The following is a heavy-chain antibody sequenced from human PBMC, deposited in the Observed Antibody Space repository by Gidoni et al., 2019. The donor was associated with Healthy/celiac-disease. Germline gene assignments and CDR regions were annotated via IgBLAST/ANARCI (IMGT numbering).Heavy chain of an antibody. CDR3: ARSITMVRGVIRTDAFDI. J-gene: IGHJ3*02. D-gene: IGHD3-10*01. CDR2: IYRGGST. V-gene: IGHV3-53*04. CDR1: GFTVSGNY. Sequence: EVQLVEYGGGLVKQGGSRRLSCAAAGFTVSGNYMSWVRQAPGKGREWVSVIYRGGSTYYADSVKCRFTISRHNSKNSLYLQMNSLRAEDTAVYYCARSITMVRGVIRTDAFDIWGQGTMVTVSS.